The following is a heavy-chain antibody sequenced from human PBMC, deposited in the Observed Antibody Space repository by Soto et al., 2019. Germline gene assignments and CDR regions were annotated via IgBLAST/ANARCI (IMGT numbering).Heavy chain of an antibody. D-gene: IGHD3-3*01. CDR2: IYYSGST. J-gene: IGHJ3*02. Sequence: SETLSLTCTVSGGSISSYYWSWIRQPPGKGLEWIGYIYYSGSTNYNPSLKSRVTISVDTSKNQFSLKLSSVTAADTAVYYCARGDLAYYDFWSGYYPALIFDIWGQGTMVTVSS. CDR3: ARGDLAYYDFWSGYYPALIFDI. CDR1: GGSISSYY. V-gene: IGHV4-59*01.